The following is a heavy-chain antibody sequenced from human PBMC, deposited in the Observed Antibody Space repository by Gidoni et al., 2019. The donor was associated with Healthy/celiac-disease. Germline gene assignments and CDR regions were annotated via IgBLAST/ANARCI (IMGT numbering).Heavy chain of an antibody. J-gene: IGHJ4*02. D-gene: IGHD3-22*01. CDR2: IWYDGSNK. Sequence: QVQLVESGGGVVQPGRSLRLPCAAAGFTCSSYGMHWVRQAPGKGLEGVAVIWYDGSNKYYADSVKGRFTISRDNSKNTLYLQMNSLRAEDTAVYYCARGGNYDSSGYFDYWGQGTLVTVSS. CDR3: ARGGNYDSSGYFDY. V-gene: IGHV3-33*01. CDR1: GFTCSSYG.